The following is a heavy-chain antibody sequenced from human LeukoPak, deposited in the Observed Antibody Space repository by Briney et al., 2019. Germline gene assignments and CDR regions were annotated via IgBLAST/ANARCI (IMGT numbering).Heavy chain of an antibody. Sequence: ASVKVSCKASGYTFTGYYMHWVRQALGQGLEWMGRINPNSGGTNYAQKFQGRVTMTRDTSISTAYMELSRLRSDDTAVYYCCIMVRGANLLDYWGQGTLVTVSS. CDR1: GYTFTGYY. V-gene: IGHV1-2*06. D-gene: IGHD3-10*01. CDR3: CIMVRGANLLDY. J-gene: IGHJ4*02. CDR2: INPNSGGT.